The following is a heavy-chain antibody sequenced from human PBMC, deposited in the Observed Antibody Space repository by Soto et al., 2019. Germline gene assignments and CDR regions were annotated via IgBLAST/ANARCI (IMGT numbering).Heavy chain of an antibody. CDR2: IIPILGIA. CDR1: GGTFSSYT. CDR3: ERVGDYELGY. V-gene: IGHV1-69*02. D-gene: IGHD4-17*01. Sequence: QVQLVQSGAEVTKPGSSGKVSCMASGGTFSSYTISWVRQAPGQGLEWMGRIIPILGIANDAQKFQGRVTITGDKSTSTAYMELSSLRPEDTALYYCERVGDYELGYGGQGTLVTVSS. J-gene: IGHJ4*02.